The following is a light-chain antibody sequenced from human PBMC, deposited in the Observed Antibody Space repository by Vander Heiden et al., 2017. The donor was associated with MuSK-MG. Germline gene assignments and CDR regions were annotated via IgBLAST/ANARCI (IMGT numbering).Light chain of an antibody. CDR3: CSYVSSSTFEV. Sequence: QSALTQPASVSGSPGQSITISCTGSSSDVAIYDLVSWYQQHSGKAPKLIIHEVSKRPSGVSNRFSGSKSGNTASLTISGLQAEEEADYYCCSYVSSSTFEVFGTGTKVTVL. CDR1: SSDVAIYDL. V-gene: IGLV2-23*02. CDR2: EVS. J-gene: IGLJ1*01.